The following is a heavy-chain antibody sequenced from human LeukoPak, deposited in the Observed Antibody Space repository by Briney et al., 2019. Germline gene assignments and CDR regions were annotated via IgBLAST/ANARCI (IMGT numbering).Heavy chain of an antibody. D-gene: IGHD6-19*01. Sequence: GGSLRLSCTASGFSFSTYSMHWVRQAPGKGLEWVAVISYDGTNKYYADSVKDRFTLSRDNSQNTLYLQMNSLRTEDTAIYYCVADFDYWGQGTLVTASS. CDR2: ISYDGTNK. CDR1: GFSFSTYS. CDR3: VADFDY. J-gene: IGHJ4*02. V-gene: IGHV3-30-3*01.